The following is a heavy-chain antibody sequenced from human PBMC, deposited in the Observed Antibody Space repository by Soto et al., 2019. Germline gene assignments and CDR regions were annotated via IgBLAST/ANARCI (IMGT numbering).Heavy chain of an antibody. V-gene: IGHV4-61*08. CDR1: GGSVSSGGYH. CDR2: IYYSGGT. D-gene: IGHD2-21*02. CDR3: AIAPGVHCGGDCWGMAA. Sequence: SETLSLTCTVSGGSVSSGGYHWSWIRQSPGNGLEWIAYIYYSGGTNYNPSLKSRVTISVDTSKNQFSLKLNSVTAADTAVYYCAIAPGVHCGGDCWGMAALGQATTVT. J-gene: IGHJ6*02.